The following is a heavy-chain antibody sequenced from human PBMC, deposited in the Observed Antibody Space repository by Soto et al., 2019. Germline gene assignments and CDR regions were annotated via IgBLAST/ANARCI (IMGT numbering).Heavy chain of an antibody. Sequence: QVQLVQSGAEVKKPGASVKVSCKASGYTFTNYFMHWVRQAPGQGLEWMGIISPGGTTTTYAQKXQXRXXLPRVTSTSTVYMELSSLRSEDTAVYYCARAPWNYWGQGTLVTVSS. CDR1: GYTFTNYF. V-gene: IGHV1-46*01. CDR3: ARAPWNY. CDR2: ISPGGTTT. J-gene: IGHJ4*02. D-gene: IGHD3-3*01.